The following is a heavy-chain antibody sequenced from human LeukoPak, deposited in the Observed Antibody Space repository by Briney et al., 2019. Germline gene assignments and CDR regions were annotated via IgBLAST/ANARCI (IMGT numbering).Heavy chain of an antibody. V-gene: IGHV4-4*02. J-gene: IGHJ4*02. CDR1: GGSISSNNW. Sequence: SETLSLTCGVSGGSISSNNWWSWVRQPPGQGLEWIGEIYHSGSANYNPSLKSRVTISVDTSKNQFSLKLSSVTAADTAVYYCARVLLTTVTTSFDYWGQGTLVTVSS. D-gene: IGHD4-17*01. CDR2: IYHSGSA. CDR3: ARVLLTTVTTSFDY.